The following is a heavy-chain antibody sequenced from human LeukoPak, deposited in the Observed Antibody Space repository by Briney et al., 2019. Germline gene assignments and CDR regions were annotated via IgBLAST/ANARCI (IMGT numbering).Heavy chain of an antibody. CDR3: AKDVRSVATIIAN. D-gene: IGHD5-12*01. J-gene: IGHJ4*02. CDR2: ISGGGAST. V-gene: IGHV3-23*01. Sequence: GGSLRLSCAASGFTFIDYAMSWVRQAPGKGLEWVSGISGGGASTYYADSVKGRFTISRDNSKNTMYLQMSSLRAEDTALYYCAKDVRSVATIIANWGQGTLVTVSS. CDR1: GFTFIDYA.